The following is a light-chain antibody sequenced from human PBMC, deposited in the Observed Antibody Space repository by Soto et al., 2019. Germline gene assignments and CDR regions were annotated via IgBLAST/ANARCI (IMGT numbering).Light chain of an antibody. J-gene: IGLJ2*01. Sequence: QSVLTQPASVSGSTGQSITLSCTGTSSDVGGYNYVSWYQQHPGKAPKLMIYDVSNRPSGVSNRFSGSKSGNTASLTISGLQAEDEADYYCSSYTSSSTLVFGGGTQLTVL. CDR2: DVS. CDR3: SSYTSSSTLV. V-gene: IGLV2-14*01. CDR1: SSDVGGYNY.